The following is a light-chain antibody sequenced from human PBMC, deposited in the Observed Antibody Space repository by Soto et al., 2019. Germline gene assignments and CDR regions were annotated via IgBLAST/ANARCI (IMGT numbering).Light chain of an antibody. J-gene: IGKJ1*01. Sequence: DIQMTQSPSSLSASVGDRVTITCRASQGISNYLAWYQQKPGKVPKLLIYAASTLQSGVPSRFSGSGYGTDFTLTISSLQPEDVATYYCQKYNSAPRTFGQGTQVELK. CDR2: AAS. CDR1: QGISNY. V-gene: IGKV1-27*01. CDR3: QKYNSAPRT.